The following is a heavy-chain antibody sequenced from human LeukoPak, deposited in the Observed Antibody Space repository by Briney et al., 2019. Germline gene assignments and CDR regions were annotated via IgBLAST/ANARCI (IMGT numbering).Heavy chain of an antibody. V-gene: IGHV3-7*01. CDR3: ARDYFPYYYDSSGYIDY. CDR2: IKQDGSEK. Sequence: GGSLRLSCAASGFTFSSYWMSWVRQAPGKGLEWVANIKQDGSEKYYVDSVKGRFTISRDNAKNTLYLQMNSLRAEDTAVYYCARDYFPYYYDSSGYIDYWGQGTLVTVSS. J-gene: IGHJ4*02. D-gene: IGHD3-22*01. CDR1: GFTFSSYW.